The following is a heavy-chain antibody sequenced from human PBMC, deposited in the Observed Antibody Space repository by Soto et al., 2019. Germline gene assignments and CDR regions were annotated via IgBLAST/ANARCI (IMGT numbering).Heavy chain of an antibody. D-gene: IGHD3-10*01. CDR2: IYYNGNT. Sequence: VQLVESGGGLVQPGGSLRLSCAGSGFTVTDNHMTWVRQAPGRGPEWVSTIYYNGNTFHADSVWGRFTIYRDTSKNMLYLQMNSVRAEDTAVYYFATGGDKAKDGYGSQGTLVTVSA. V-gene: IGHV3-53*01. J-gene: IGHJ4*02. CDR3: ATGGDKAKDGY. CDR1: GFTVTDNH.